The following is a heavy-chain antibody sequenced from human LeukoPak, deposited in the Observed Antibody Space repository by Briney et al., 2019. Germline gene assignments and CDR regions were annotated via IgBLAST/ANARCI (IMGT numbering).Heavy chain of an antibody. J-gene: IGHJ5*02. CDR2: INHSGST. D-gene: IGHD3-22*01. Sequence: SETLSLTCDVYGGSFSGYYWSWIRQPPGKGLEWIGEINHSGSTNYNPSLKSRVTISVDTSKNQFSLKLSSVTAADTAVYYCARGAPDYYDSSGYYYVRWFDPWGQGTLVTVSS. V-gene: IGHV4-34*01. CDR1: GGSFSGYY. CDR3: ARGAPDYYDSSGYYYVRWFDP.